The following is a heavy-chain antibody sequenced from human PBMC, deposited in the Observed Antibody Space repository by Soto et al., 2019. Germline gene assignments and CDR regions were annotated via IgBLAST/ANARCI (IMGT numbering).Heavy chain of an antibody. V-gene: IGHV4-39*01. CDR3: ARPRRVEYLYYFDY. CDR2: IYYSGST. D-gene: IGHD2-2*02. J-gene: IGHJ4*02. CDR1: GGSISSSSYY. Sequence: SETLSLTCTVSGGSISSSSYYWGWIRQPPGKGLEWIGSIYYSGSTYYNPSLKSRVTISVDTSKNQFSLKLSSVTAADTAVYYCARPRRVEYLYYFDYWGQGTLVTVSS.